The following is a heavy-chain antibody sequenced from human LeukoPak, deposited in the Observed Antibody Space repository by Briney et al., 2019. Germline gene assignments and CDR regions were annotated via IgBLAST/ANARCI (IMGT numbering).Heavy chain of an antibody. CDR3: ASQDASIYSESSTSPTYSD. D-gene: IGHD3-22*01. CDR2: IIPIFDSA. J-gene: IGHJ4*02. V-gene: IGHV1-69*05. Sequence: ASVKVSCKASGGTFTNYAFNWVRQAPGQGLEWMGRIIPIFDSAHYAQRFQGRITITTGESSTTAYMTLSSLTSDDTAVYYCASQDASIYSESSTSPTYSDWGQGTLVTVSS. CDR1: GGTFTNYA.